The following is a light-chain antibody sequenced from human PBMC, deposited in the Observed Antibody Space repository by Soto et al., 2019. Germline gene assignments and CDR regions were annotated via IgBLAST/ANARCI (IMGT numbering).Light chain of an antibody. CDR1: QDISNY. J-gene: IGKJ3*01. CDR3: QQYDNLPLIFT. V-gene: IGKV1-33*01. Sequence: DIQMTQSPSSLSASVGDRVTITCQASQDISNYLNWYQQKPGKAPKLLIYDASNLETGVPSRFSGSGSGTDFTFTISSLQPEEIATYYCQQYDNLPLIFTFGPGTKVDIK. CDR2: DAS.